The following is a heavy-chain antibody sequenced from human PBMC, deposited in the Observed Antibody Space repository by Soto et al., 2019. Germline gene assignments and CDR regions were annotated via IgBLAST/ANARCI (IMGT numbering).Heavy chain of an antibody. D-gene: IGHD1-26*01. Sequence: QVQLQESGPRLVKPSETLSLTCSVSGSSISPYYWTWLRQAPGKGLEWIGYLFYRGTATYNPALKSRVTISLDTSTKQVSLRLSSVTAADTAVYYCAREKDRILGGYAFGYWGPGTTVTVSS. V-gene: IGHV4-59*01. CDR1: GSSISPYY. CDR3: AREKDRILGGYAFGY. J-gene: IGHJ3*01. CDR2: LFYRGTA.